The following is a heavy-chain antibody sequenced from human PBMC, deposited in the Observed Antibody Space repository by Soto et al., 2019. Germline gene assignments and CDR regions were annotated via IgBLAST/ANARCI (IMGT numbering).Heavy chain of an antibody. CDR1: VYSFTSCC. CDR2: IYPGDSDT. Sequence: GESLKISCKGSVYSFTSCCIGWVRQMPGKGLEWMGIIYPGDSDTRYSPSFQGQVTISADKSITTAYLQWSSLKASDTAMYYCARTAATGKYYYGVDVWGQGTTVTVSS. V-gene: IGHV5-51*01. J-gene: IGHJ6*02. CDR3: ARTAATGKYYYGVDV. D-gene: IGHD6-13*01.